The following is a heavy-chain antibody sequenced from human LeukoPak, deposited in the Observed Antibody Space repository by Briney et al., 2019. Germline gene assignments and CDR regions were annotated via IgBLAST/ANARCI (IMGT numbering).Heavy chain of an antibody. CDR1: GGSITSFY. Sequence: SETLSLTCTVSGGSITSFYWGWIRQPPGKGLEWIAYIYYSGRTNYNPSLKSRVTISIDMSKNQFSLKLSSVTAADTAVYYCARHAPYSSGWQGAFDIWGQGTMVTVSS. CDR3: ARHAPYSSGWQGAFDI. J-gene: IGHJ3*02. D-gene: IGHD6-19*01. CDR2: IYYSGRT. V-gene: IGHV4-59*01.